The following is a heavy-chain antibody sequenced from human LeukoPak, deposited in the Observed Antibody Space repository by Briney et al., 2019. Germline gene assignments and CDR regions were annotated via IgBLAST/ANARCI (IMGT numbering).Heavy chain of an antibody. Sequence: GGSLRLSCAASGFTFNSYWMSWVRQAPGKGLEWVAHIKQDGSEKNYVDSVKGRFTISRDNAKNSLYLQVNSLRAEDTAVYYCAREARNVGYNWFDPWGQGTLVTVSS. V-gene: IGHV3-7*01. J-gene: IGHJ5*02. CDR1: GFTFNSYW. CDR2: IKQDGSEK. D-gene: IGHD1-1*01. CDR3: AREARNVGYNWFDP.